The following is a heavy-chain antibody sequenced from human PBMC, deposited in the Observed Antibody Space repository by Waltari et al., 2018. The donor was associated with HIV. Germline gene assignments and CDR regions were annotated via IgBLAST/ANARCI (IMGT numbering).Heavy chain of an antibody. D-gene: IGHD6-19*01. Sequence: QLQLQESGPGLVKPSGTLSLTCAVSGGSISSSTWWSWVRQPPGKGLEGIGEIYHSGSTNYNPSRKSRVTISVDKSKNQFSLKLSSVTAADTAVYYCARALTGYSSGWPHFDYWGQGTLVTVSS. V-gene: IGHV4-4*02. CDR1: GGSISSSTW. J-gene: IGHJ4*02. CDR2: IYHSGST. CDR3: ARALTGYSSGWPHFDY.